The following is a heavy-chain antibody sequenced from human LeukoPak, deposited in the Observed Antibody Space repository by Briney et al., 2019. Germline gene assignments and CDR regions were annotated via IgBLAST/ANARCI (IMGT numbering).Heavy chain of an antibody. Sequence: ASVKVSCKASGGTFSSHAISWVRQAPGQGLEWMGGIIPIFGTANYAQKFQGRVTITADESTSTAYMELSSLRSEDTAVYYCARDGSSGAYDYWGQGTLVTVSS. CDR2: IIPIFGTA. D-gene: IGHD4-17*01. CDR3: ARDGSSGAYDY. J-gene: IGHJ4*02. CDR1: GGTFSSHA. V-gene: IGHV1-69*13.